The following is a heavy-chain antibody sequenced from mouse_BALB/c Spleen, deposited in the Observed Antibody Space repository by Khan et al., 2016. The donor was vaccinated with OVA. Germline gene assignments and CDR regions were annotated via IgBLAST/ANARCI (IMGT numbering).Heavy chain of an antibody. CDR3: VRPSYYPRNFDV. V-gene: IGHV14-3*02. J-gene: IGHJ1*01. CDR1: GFNIKDTY. CDR2: ITPANGNT. Sequence: EVQLKQSGAELVKPGASVKLSCTASGFNIKDTYIHWVKRRPEQGLEWIGRITPANGNTEYDPKFQGKATMRADTSSNTAYLQLSHLTSGDTAVDYCVRPSYYPRNFDVWGAGTTVTVSS. D-gene: IGHD1-1*01.